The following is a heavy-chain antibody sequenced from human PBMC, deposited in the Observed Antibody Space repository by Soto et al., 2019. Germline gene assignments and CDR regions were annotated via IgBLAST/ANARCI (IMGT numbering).Heavy chain of an antibody. D-gene: IGHD1-20*01. V-gene: IGHV4-59*01. Sequence: SGTLSLSCAVSGCSISSYSRSWIRQPPGKGLEWIGYIYYSGSTNYNPSVKSRVTISVDTSKNQFSLQLSSATAADTAVYYCARAKWNTYSSSYCMDVWGQGTTVTVSS. CDR2: IYYSGST. J-gene: IGHJ6*02. CDR1: GCSISSYS. CDR3: ARAKWNTYSSSYCMDV.